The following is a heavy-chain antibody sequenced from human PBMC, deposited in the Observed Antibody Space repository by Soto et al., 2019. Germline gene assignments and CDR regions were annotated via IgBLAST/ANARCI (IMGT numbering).Heavy chain of an antibody. CDR1: GYTFTSYG. V-gene: IGHV1-18*04. J-gene: IGHJ6*02. Sequence: ASVKVSCKASGYTFTSYGISWVRQAPGQGLEWMGWISAYNGNTNYAQKLQGRVTMTTDTSTSTAYMELRGLRSDDTAVYYCARDLVGAIETYYYYGMDVWGQGTTVTVSS. D-gene: IGHD1-26*01. CDR2: ISAYNGNT. CDR3: ARDLVGAIETYYYYGMDV.